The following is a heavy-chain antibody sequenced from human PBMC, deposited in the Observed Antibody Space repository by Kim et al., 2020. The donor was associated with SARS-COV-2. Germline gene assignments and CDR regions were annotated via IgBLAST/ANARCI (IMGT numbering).Heavy chain of an antibody. Sequence: SGPTLVNPTQTLTLTCTFSGFSLSTSGVGVGWIRQPPGKALEWLALIYWDDDKRYSPSLKSRLTITKDTSKNQVVLTMTNMDPVDTATYYCAHIPQILVVIGSRWFDPWGQGTLVTVSS. CDR1: GFSLSTSGVG. D-gene: IGHD3-22*01. J-gene: IGHJ5*02. CDR3: AHIPQILVVIGSRWFDP. V-gene: IGHV2-5*02. CDR2: IYWDDDK.